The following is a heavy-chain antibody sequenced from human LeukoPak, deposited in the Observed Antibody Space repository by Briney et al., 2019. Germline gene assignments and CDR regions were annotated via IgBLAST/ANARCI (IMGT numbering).Heavy chain of an antibody. CDR1: GFTVSSNY. D-gene: IGHD4-23*01. Sequence: GGSLRLSCAASGFTVSSNYMNWVRQAPGKGPEWVSVIYSGGSTYYADSVKGRFTISRDNSKNTLYLQMNSLRAEDTAVYYCARTPALYGGTVVNYYFDYWGRGTLVTVSS. J-gene: IGHJ4*02. CDR3: ARTPALYGGTVVNYYFDY. V-gene: IGHV3-53*01. CDR2: IYSGGST.